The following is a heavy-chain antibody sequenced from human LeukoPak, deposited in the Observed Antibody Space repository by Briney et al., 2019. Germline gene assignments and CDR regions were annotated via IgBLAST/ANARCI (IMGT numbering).Heavy chain of an antibody. CDR3: AKGTYYYDSSGLFDY. J-gene: IGHJ4*02. V-gene: IGHV3-9*01. CDR1: GFTFDDYA. D-gene: IGHD3-22*01. CDR2: ISWNSGSI. Sequence: GGSLRLSCAASGFTFDDYATHWVRQAPGKGLEWVSGISWNSGSIGYADSVKGRFTISRDNAKNSLYLQMNSLRAEDTALYYCAKGTYYYDSSGLFDYWGQGTLVTVSS.